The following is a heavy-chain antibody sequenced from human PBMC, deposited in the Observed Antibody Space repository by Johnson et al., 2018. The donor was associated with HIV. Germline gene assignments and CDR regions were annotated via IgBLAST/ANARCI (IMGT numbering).Heavy chain of an antibody. Sequence: VQLVESGGGLVQPGGSLRLSCAASRFIFNDYDMHWVRQVTGKGLEWVSGIGTAGDTYYPGSVKGRFTISRDNAKKLLYLQMYSLRAEDTAFYYCARRGITIVADAFDIWGQGTMVTVSS. CDR3: ARRGITIVADAFDI. V-gene: IGHV3-13*01. CDR2: IGTAGDT. CDR1: RFIFNDYD. J-gene: IGHJ3*02. D-gene: IGHD3-10*01.